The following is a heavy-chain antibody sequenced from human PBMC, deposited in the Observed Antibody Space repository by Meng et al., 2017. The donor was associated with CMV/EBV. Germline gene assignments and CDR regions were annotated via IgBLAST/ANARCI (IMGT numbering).Heavy chain of an antibody. Sequence: ASVKVSCKASGYTFTSYDINWVRQATGQGLEWMGWMNPNSGNTGYVQKFQGRVTMTRNTSISTAYMELSSLRSEDTAVYYCASSHRWGFDYWGQGTLVTVSS. V-gene: IGHV1-8*01. CDR2: MNPNSGNT. J-gene: IGHJ4*02. D-gene: IGHD3-16*01. CDR1: GYTFTSYD. CDR3: ASSHRWGFDY.